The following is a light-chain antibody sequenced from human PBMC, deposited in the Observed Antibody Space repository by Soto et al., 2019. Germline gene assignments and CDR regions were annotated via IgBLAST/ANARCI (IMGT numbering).Light chain of an antibody. CDR1: QSVISSY. CDR2: GAS. J-gene: IGKJ2*01. V-gene: IGKV3-20*01. CDR3: QQYGSSPYT. Sequence: IVLTQSPGTLSLSPGERATLSCRASQSVISSYLAWYQQKPGQAPRLLIYGASSRATGIQDRFSSSGSATEFTLTISRLEPEDAAVDYCQQYGSSPYTFGQGTKLEIK.